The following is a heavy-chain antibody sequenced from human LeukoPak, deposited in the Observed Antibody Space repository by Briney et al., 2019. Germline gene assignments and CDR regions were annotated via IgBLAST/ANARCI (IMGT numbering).Heavy chain of an antibody. CDR3: AKCGAVAGTPTDY. J-gene: IGHJ4*02. V-gene: IGHV3-74*01. CDR1: GFTFSSYW. Sequence: GGSLRLSCAASGFTFSSYWMHWVRQAPGKGLVWVSRINSDGSSTSYADSVKGRFTISRDNAKNTLYLQMNSLRAEDTAVYYCAKCGAVAGTPTDYWGQGTLVTVSS. D-gene: IGHD6-19*01. CDR2: INSDGSST.